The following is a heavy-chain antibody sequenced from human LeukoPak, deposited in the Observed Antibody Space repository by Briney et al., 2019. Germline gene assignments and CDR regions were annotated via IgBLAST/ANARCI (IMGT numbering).Heavy chain of an antibody. J-gene: IGHJ4*02. CDR2: INPSGGSA. CDR1: GYTFTRYY. V-gene: IGHV1-46*01. D-gene: IGHD3-3*01. Sequence: ASVKVSCTASGYTFTRYYMHWVRQAPGQGLEWMGIINPSGGSARYAQKFQGRVTMTRDTSTSTVYMEVSSLRSEDTAVYYCARWSAWYLVYWGQGTLVTVSS. CDR3: ARWSAWYLVY.